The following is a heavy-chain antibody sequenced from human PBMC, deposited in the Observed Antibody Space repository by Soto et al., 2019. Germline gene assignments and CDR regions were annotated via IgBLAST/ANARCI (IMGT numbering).Heavy chain of an antibody. CDR2: ISSSSSTI. D-gene: IGHD2-15*01. Sequence: EVQLVESGGGLVQPGGSLRLSCAASGFTFSSYSMNWVRQAPGKGLEWVSYISSSSSTIYYADSVKGRFTISRDNAENSLYLQMNSLRAEDTAVYYCARDWSDIVVVSCYFDYWGQGTLVTVSS. CDR1: GFTFSSYS. V-gene: IGHV3-48*01. CDR3: ARDWSDIVVVSCYFDY. J-gene: IGHJ4*02.